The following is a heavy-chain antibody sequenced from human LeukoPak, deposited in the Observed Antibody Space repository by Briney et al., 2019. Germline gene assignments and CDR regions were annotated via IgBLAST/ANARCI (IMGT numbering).Heavy chain of an antibody. CDR1: GFTFGSYA. J-gene: IGHJ6*03. CDR2: IISNGGST. CDR3: ARVLTGYYYYMDV. D-gene: IGHD2-15*01. Sequence: GGSLRLSCAASGFTFGSYAMHWVRQAPGQGLEYVSGIISNGGSTYYANNVKGRFTISRDNSKNTLYLQMGSLRAEDMAVYYCARVLTGYYYYMDVWGKGTTVTVSS. V-gene: IGHV3-64*01.